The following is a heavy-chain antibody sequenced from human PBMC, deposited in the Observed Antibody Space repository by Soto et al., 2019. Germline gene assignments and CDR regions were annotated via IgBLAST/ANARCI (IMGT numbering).Heavy chain of an antibody. J-gene: IGHJ3*02. D-gene: IGHD6-13*01. CDR2: IIPILGIA. V-gene: IGHV1-69*08. CDR1: GGTFSSYT. Sequence: QVQLVQSGAEVKKPGSSVKVSCKASGGTFSSYTISWVRQAPGQGLEWMGRIIPILGIANYAQKFQGRVTITADKSTSTAYMELSSLRSEDTAVYYCARDSIAAAAGGRGAFDIWGQGTMVTVSS. CDR3: ARDSIAAAAGGRGAFDI.